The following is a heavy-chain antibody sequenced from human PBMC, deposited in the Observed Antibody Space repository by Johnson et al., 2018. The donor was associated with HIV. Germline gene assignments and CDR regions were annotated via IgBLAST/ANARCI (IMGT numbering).Heavy chain of an antibody. J-gene: IGHJ3*02. CDR3: AREAGAFDI. CDR1: GFTFSTYA. V-gene: IGHV3-30-3*01. CDR2: ISYAGSNK. Sequence: QMLLVESGGGVAQPGRSLRLSCAAPGFTFSTYAMHWVRPAPGNGLEWVAVISYAGSNKYYADSVKGRFTISRDNAKNSLYLQMNTLGAEDTAVYYCAREAGAFDIWGQGTMVTVSS.